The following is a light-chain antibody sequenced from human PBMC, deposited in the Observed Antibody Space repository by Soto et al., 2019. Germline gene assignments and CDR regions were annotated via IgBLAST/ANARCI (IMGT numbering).Light chain of an antibody. J-gene: IGKJ3*01. Sequence: DIPMTQSPSTLSASVGDRVIIICRASQSISSWLAWYQQKPGKAPKLLIHKASSLQSGVPSRFSGSGSGTEFTLTMSSLQPDVFATYYCQQYKSYSLFTFGPGTKVDF. CDR1: QSISSW. V-gene: IGKV1-5*03. CDR2: KAS. CDR3: QQYKSYSLFT.